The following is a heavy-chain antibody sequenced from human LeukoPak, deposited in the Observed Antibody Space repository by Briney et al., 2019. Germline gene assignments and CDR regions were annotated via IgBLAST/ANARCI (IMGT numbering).Heavy chain of an antibody. Sequence: SETLSLTCTVSGGSISSYYWSWIRQPPGKGLEWIGCIYYSGSTNYNPSLKSRVTISVDTSKNQFSLKLSSVTAADTAVYYCAGRNYYDSSGYWGGFDYWGQGTLVTVSS. CDR1: GGSISSYY. CDR3: AGRNYYDSSGYWGGFDY. V-gene: IGHV4-59*01. CDR2: IYYSGST. D-gene: IGHD3-22*01. J-gene: IGHJ4*02.